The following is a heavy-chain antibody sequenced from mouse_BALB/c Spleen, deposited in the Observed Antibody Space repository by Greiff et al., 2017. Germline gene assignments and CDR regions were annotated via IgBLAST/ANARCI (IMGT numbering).Heavy chain of an antibody. D-gene: IGHD1-1*01. CDR2: IDPETGGT. CDR3: RNYYGSSYWYFDV. J-gene: IGHJ1*01. V-gene: IGHV1-15*01. CDR1: GYTFTDYE. Sequence: VQLQESGAELVRPGASVTLSCKASGYTFTDYEMHWVKQTPVHGLEWIGAIDPETGGTAYNQKFKGKATLTADKSSSTAYMELRSLTSEDSAVYYCRNYYGSSYWYFDVWGAGTTVTVSS.